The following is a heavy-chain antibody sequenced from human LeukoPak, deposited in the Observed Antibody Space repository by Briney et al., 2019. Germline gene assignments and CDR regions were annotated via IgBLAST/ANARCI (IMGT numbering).Heavy chain of an antibody. J-gene: IGHJ4*02. Sequence: PSETLSLTCTVSGGSMSSYYWSWIRQPAGKGLEWIGRMYVSGSTNNDPAVMGRVTMSVDMSKNQFSLKLTSVTAADTAVYYCARELDYYDKSGDDNEPFDYWGQGTLVTVSS. CDR1: GGSMSSYY. CDR3: ARELDYYDKSGDDNEPFDY. CDR2: MYVSGST. D-gene: IGHD3-22*01. V-gene: IGHV4-4*07.